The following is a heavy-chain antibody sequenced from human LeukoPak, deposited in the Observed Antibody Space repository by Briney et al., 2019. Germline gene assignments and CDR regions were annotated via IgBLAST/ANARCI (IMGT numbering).Heavy chain of an antibody. J-gene: IGHJ4*02. CDR2: IIPIFGTA. D-gene: IGHD3-22*01. Sequence: SVKISCKASGGTFSSYAISWVRQAPGQGLEWMGGIIPIFGTANYAQRLQGRVTMTTDTSTSVAYMELRSLTSDDTAVYYCTRAPPGMTMMTDYWGQGTLVTISS. CDR3: TRAPPGMTMMTDY. V-gene: IGHV1-69*05. CDR1: GGTFSSYA.